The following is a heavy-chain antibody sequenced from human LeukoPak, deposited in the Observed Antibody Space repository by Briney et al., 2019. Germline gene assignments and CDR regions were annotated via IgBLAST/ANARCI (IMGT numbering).Heavy chain of an antibody. CDR2: ISGSGGST. J-gene: IGHJ6*02. V-gene: IGHV3-23*01. Sequence: GGPLRLSCAASGFTFSSYAMSWVRQAPGKGLEWVSAISGSGGSTYYADSVKGRFTISRDNSKNTLYLQMNSLRAEDTAVYYCAGLLWFGELPYYYGMDVWGQGTTVTVSS. CDR1: GFTFSSYA. D-gene: IGHD3-10*01. CDR3: AGLLWFGELPYYYGMDV.